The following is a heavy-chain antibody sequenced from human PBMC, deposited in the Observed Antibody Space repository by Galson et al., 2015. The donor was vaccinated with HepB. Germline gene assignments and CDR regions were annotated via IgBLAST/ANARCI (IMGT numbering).Heavy chain of an antibody. CDR3: AKSRTPYSSGWYGDY. J-gene: IGHJ4*02. Sequence: SLRLSCAASGFTFSSYGMHWVRQAPGKGLEWVAVISYDGSNKYYADSVKGRFTISRDNSKNTLYLQMNSLRAEDTAVYYCAKSRTPYSSGWYGDYWGQGTLVTVSS. CDR1: GFTFSSYG. CDR2: ISYDGSNK. V-gene: IGHV3-30*18. D-gene: IGHD6-19*01.